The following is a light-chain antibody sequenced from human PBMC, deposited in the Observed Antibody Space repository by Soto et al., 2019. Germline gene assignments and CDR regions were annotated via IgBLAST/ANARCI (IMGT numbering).Light chain of an antibody. CDR2: GVS. Sequence: EIVLTQSPGTLSLSPGERATLSCRASQSVSSSYLAWYQQKPGQAPRLLIFGVSSRATGIPDRFSGRGSGTVFTPTITSLDTEDFPVYYCQHYGSSHSFGGGNKVEIK. CDR1: QSVSSSY. V-gene: IGKV3-20*01. J-gene: IGKJ4*01. CDR3: QHYGSSHS.